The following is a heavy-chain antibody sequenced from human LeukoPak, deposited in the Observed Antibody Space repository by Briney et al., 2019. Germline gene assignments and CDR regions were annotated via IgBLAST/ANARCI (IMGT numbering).Heavy chain of an antibody. J-gene: IGHJ4*02. V-gene: IGHV3-7*03. CDR1: GFTFSSYW. CDR3: ARGGGLLAYYDSSGLFDY. D-gene: IGHD3-22*01. Sequence: PGGSLRLSCAASGFTFSSYWMSWVRQAPGKGLEWVANIKQDGSEEYYVDSVKGRFTISRDNAKNSLYLQMNSLRAEDTAVYYCARGGGLLAYYDSSGLFDYWGQGTLVTVSS. CDR2: IKQDGSEE.